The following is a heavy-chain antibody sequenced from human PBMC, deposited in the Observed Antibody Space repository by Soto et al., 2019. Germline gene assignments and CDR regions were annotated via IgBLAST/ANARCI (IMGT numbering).Heavy chain of an antibody. Sequence: QVQLEESGGGVVQPGRSLRLSCAATRFTFSSYAMHWVRQAPGKGLEWVAVISKDGSNRNYADSVKGRFTISRDNSKNTLDLQMNSLRDEDTAVYFCAKDHDYSSGYVPESWGQGTLVTVSS. D-gene: IGHD5-12*01. J-gene: IGHJ5*02. CDR1: RFTFSSYA. CDR3: AKDHDYSSGYVPES. V-gene: IGHV3-30*18. CDR2: ISKDGSNR.